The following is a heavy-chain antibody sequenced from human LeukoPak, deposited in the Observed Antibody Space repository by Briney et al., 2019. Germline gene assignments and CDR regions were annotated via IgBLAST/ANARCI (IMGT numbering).Heavy chain of an antibody. J-gene: IGHJ4*02. Sequence: SETLSLTCAVYGGSFSGYYWSWIRQPPGKGLEWIGEVNHSGSTNYNPSLKSRGTISVDTSKNQFSLKLSSVTAADTAVYYCARGPPHYDYWGQGTLVTVSS. CDR1: GGSFSGYY. CDR2: VNHSGST. CDR3: ARGPPHYDY. V-gene: IGHV4-34*01.